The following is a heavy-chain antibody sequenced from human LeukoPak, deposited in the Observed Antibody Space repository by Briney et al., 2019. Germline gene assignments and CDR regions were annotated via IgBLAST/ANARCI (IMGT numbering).Heavy chain of an antibody. Sequence: SETLSLTCTVSGGSIRSYYWSWIRQPPGKGLEWIGSIYYSGSTNYNPSLKGRVTISVDTSKNQFSLKLSSVTAADTAVYYCARDKKDYYDSSGYYYFAFDIWGQGTMVNVSS. D-gene: IGHD3-22*01. V-gene: IGHV4-59*01. CDR1: GGSIRSYY. J-gene: IGHJ3*02. CDR3: ARDKKDYYDSSGYYYFAFDI. CDR2: IYYSGST.